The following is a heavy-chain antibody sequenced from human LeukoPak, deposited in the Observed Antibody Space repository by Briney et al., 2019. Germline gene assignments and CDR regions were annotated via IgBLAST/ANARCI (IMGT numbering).Heavy chain of an antibody. D-gene: IGHD1-26*01. J-gene: IGHJ6*02. CDR3: ARVRVGATAGFLSRDYYGMGV. V-gene: IGHV1-69*04. CDR2: IIPILGIA. CDR1: GGTFSSYA. Sequence: GASVKVSCKASGGTFSSYAISWVRQAPGQGLEWMGRIIPILGIANYAQKFQGRVTITADKSTSTAYMELSSLRSEDTAVYYCARVRVGATAGFLSRDYYGMGVWGQGTTVTVSS.